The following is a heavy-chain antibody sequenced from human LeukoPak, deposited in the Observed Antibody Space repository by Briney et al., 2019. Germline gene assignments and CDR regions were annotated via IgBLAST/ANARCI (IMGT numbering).Heavy chain of an antibody. Sequence: PSETLSLTCIVSGGSVSSSNYYWGWIRQPPGKGLEWIGSVYYTGSIYYNPPFRSRVTISVDTSKNQFSLKLSSVTAADTAVYYCARVIAAAGIFSYGYYFDYWGQGTLVTVSS. V-gene: IGHV4-39*07. J-gene: IGHJ4*02. CDR1: GGSVSSSNYY. CDR2: VYYTGSI. CDR3: ARVIAAAGIFSYGYYFDY. D-gene: IGHD6-13*01.